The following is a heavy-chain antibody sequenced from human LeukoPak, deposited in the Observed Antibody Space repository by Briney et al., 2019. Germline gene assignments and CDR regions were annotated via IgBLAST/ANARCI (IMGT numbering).Heavy chain of an antibody. D-gene: IGHD6-13*01. CDR3: ARRLPVLAAGTDY. Sequence: GSLRLSCAASGFTFSKAWMSWVRQPPGKGLEWIGEIDHSGSTIYNPSLKSRVTISVDTSKNQFSLRLTSVTAADTAVYYCARRLPVLAAGTDYWSQGTMVTVSS. J-gene: IGHJ4*02. CDR2: IDHSGST. V-gene: IGHV4-34*01. CDR1: GFTFSKAW.